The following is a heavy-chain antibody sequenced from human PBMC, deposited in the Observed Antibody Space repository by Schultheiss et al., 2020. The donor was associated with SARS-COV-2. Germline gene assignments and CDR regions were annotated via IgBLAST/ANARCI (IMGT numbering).Heavy chain of an antibody. V-gene: IGHV3-30*18. CDR3: AKYTAMVYLDL. CDR2: ISYDGSNK. CDR1: GFAVSSFY. D-gene: IGHD5-18*01. J-gene: IGHJ4*02. Sequence: GGSLRLSCAASGFAVSSFYMNWVRQAPGKGLEWVAVISYDGSNKYYADSVKGRFTISRDSSKNTLYLQINSLRVEDTAVYYCAKYTAMVYLDLWGQGTLVTVSS.